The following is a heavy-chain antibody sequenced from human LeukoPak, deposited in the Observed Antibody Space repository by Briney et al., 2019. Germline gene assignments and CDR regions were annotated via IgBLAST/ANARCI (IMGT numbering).Heavy chain of an antibody. J-gene: IGHJ6*04. Sequence: GGSLRLSCAASGFSFSSYEMNWVRQAPGKGLEWISYISASGTLTHYAGSVEGRFTISRDNAKNSLYLQMNSLRGEDTAVYYRARDGTPIYSGGWVYMDVWGKGTTVTISS. CDR3: ARDGTPIYSGGWVYMDV. CDR1: GFSFSSYE. V-gene: IGHV3-48*03. D-gene: IGHD6-25*01. CDR2: ISASGTLT.